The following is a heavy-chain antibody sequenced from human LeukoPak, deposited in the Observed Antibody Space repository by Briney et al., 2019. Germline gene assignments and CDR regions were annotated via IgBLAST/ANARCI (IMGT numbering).Heavy chain of an antibody. CDR1: GFTFSSYG. D-gene: IGHD3-10*01. V-gene: IGHV3-23*01. CDR2: IGGRDGST. CDR3: AKGHYYGSGSLDY. J-gene: IGHJ4*02. Sequence: HPGGSLRLSCAASGFTFSSYGMSWVRQAPGKGLEWVSAIGGRDGSTYYADSVKGRFTISRDNSKSTLYVQMNSLRAEDTAVYYCAKGHYYGSGSLDYWGQGTLVTVSS.